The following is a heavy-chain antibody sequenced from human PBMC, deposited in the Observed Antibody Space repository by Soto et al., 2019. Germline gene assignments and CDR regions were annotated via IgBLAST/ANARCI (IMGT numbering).Heavy chain of an antibody. D-gene: IGHD2-15*01. V-gene: IGHV1-3*01. CDR3: ARDLGGGPDY. CDR2: INAGNGNT. CDR1: GYTFTSYA. J-gene: IGHJ4*02. Sequence: QVQLVQSGAEVKKPGASVKVSCKASGYTFTSYAIHWVRQAPGQRLEWMGWINAGNGNTKYSQKFQDRVTITRDTPASTAYMELSSLRSEDTAVYYCARDLGGGPDYWGQGTLVTVSS.